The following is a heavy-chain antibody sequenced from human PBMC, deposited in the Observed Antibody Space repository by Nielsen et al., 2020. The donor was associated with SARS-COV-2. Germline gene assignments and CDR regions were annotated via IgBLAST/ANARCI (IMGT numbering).Heavy chain of an antibody. Sequence: ASVKVSCKASGYTFTGYYMHWVRQAPGQGLEWMGRINPNSGGTNYAQKFQGRVTMTRDTSISTAYMELRSLRSDDTAVYYCARDESIVVRFHAFDIWGQGTMVTVSS. CDR3: ARDESIVVRFHAFDI. J-gene: IGHJ3*02. V-gene: IGHV1-2*06. D-gene: IGHD1-26*01. CDR2: INPNSGGT. CDR1: GYTFTGYY.